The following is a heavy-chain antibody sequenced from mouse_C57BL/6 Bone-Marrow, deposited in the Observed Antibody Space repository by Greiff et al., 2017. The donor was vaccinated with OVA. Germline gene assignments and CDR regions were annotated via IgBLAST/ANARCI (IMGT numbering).Heavy chain of an antibody. CDR2: IDPETGGT. D-gene: IGHD6-1*01. CDR1: GYTFTDYE. J-gene: IGHJ2*01. CDR3: TRRSLLGGYYVDY. V-gene: IGHV1-15*01. Sequence: VKLMESGAELVRPGASVTLSCKASGYTFTDYEMHWVKQTPVHGLEWIGAIDPETGGTAYNQKFKGKAILTADKSSSTAYMELRSLTSEDSAVYYCTRRSLLGGYYVDYWGQGTTLTVSS.